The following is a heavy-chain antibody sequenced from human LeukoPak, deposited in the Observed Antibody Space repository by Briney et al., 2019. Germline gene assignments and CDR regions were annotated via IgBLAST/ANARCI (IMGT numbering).Heavy chain of an antibody. V-gene: IGHV1-8*01. CDR2: MNPNSGNT. Sequence: ASVKVSCKASGYTFTSYDINWVRQATGQGLEWMGWMNPNSGNTGYAQKFQGRVTMTRNTSISTAYMELSSLRSEDTAVYYCARGRRQYYDSGGYYFDYWGQGTLVTVSS. D-gene: IGHD3-22*01. CDR3: ARGRRQYYDSGGYYFDY. J-gene: IGHJ4*02. CDR1: GYTFTSYD.